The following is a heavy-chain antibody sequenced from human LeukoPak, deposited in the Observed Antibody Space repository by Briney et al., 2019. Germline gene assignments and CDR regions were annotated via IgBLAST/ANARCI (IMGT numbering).Heavy chain of an antibody. CDR3: ASPTQYYDRPVYH. D-gene: IGHD3-22*01. J-gene: IGHJ1*01. V-gene: IGHV3-23*01. CDR1: GFSFKNVW. Sequence: GGSLGLSCAASGFSFKNVWMSWVRQAPGKGLEWVSAISASGDKTYYVDSVKGRFTISRDNSRNMLHLQMNSLRAEDTAVYYCASPTQYYDRPVYHWGQGTLVTVSS. CDR2: ISASGDKT.